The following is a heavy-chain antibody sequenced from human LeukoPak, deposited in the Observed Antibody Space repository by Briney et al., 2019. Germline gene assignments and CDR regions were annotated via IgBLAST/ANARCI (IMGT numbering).Heavy chain of an antibody. CDR1: GFSFRFYA. D-gene: IGHD1-26*01. V-gene: IGHV3-23*01. J-gene: IGHJ4*02. CDR2: VSGGGDDT. Sequence: GGSLRLSCAASGFSFRFYAMTWVRQASGKGLEWVSSVSGGGDDTYYADSVKGRFSISRDNSKNTLYLQMNSLRAEDTAVYYCALQWEQPLDYWGQGTLVTVSS. CDR3: ALQWEQPLDY.